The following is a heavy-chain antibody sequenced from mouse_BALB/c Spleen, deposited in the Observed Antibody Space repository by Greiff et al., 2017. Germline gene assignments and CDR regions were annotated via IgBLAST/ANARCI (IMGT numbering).Heavy chain of an antibody. CDR2: IYPGNVNT. Sequence: QVQLQQSGPELVKPGASVRISCKASGYTFTSYYIHWVKQRPGQGLEWIGWIYPGNVNTKYNEKFKGKATLTADKSSSTAYMQLSSLTSEDSAVYFCARGDYYDYDVEDYWGQGTTLTVSS. D-gene: IGHD2-4*01. CDR1: GYTFTSYY. CDR3: ARGDYYDYDVEDY. V-gene: IGHV1S56*01. J-gene: IGHJ2*01.